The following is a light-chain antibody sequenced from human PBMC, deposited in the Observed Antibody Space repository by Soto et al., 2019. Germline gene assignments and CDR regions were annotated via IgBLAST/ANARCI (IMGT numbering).Light chain of an antibody. V-gene: IGLV2-8*01. J-gene: IGLJ3*02. CDR1: SSDVGGYNY. CDR2: EVT. Sequence: QSVLTQPPSASGSPGQSVTISCTGTSSDVGGYNYVSWYQQHPGKAPKLMIFEVTKRPSGVSDRFSGFKSGNTVSLTVSGLQADDQADYHCTSYAGSDSWGVFGGGTKLTVL. CDR3: TSYAGSDSWGV.